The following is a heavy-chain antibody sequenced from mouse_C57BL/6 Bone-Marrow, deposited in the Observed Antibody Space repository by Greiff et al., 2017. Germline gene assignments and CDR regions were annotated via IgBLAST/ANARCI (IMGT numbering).Heavy chain of an antibody. Sequence: EVMLVESGGDLVKPGGSLKLSCAASGFTFSSYGMSWVRQTPDKRLEWVATISSGGSYTYYPDSVKGRFTISRDNAKNTLYLQMSSLKSEDTAMYYCASSYDGYWYFDVWGTGTTVTVSS. CDR3: ASSYDGYWYFDV. D-gene: IGHD2-3*01. J-gene: IGHJ1*03. CDR2: ISSGGSYT. V-gene: IGHV5-6*02. CDR1: GFTFSSYG.